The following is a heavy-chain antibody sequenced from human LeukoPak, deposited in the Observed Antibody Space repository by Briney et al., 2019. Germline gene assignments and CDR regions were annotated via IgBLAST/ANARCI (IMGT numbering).Heavy chain of an antibody. CDR3: ARGVVITKYYYYYMDV. Sequence: SETLSLTCAVYGGSFSGYYWSWIRQPPGKGLEWIGEINHSGSTNYNPSLKSRVTISVYTSKNQFSLKLSSVTAADTAVYYCARGVVITKYYYYYMDVWGKGTTVTVSS. J-gene: IGHJ6*03. D-gene: IGHD3-22*01. CDR2: INHSGST. CDR1: GGSFSGYY. V-gene: IGHV4-34*01.